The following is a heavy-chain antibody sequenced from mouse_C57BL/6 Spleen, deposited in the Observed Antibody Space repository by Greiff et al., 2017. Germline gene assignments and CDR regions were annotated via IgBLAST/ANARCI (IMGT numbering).Heavy chain of an antibody. J-gene: IGHJ4*01. CDR1: GYTFTSYW. CDR3: ARWDAGNQDYYAMDY. V-gene: IGHV1-69*01. Sequence: QVQLKQPGAELVMPGASVKLSCKASGYTFTSYWMHWVKQRPGQGLEWIGEIDPSDSYTNYNQKFKGKSTLTVDKSSSTAYMQLSSLTSEDSAVYYCARWDAGNQDYYAMDYWGQGTSVTVAS. D-gene: IGHD2-1*01. CDR2: IDPSDSYT.